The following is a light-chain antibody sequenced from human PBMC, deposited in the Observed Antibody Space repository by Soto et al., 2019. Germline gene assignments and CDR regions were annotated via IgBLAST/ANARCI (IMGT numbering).Light chain of an antibody. CDR2: EVS. J-gene: IGLJ1*01. CDR1: NNDVGYYKG. V-gene: IGLV2-18*02. Sequence: LTHPLSVARSPGQSVTISCPGTNNDVGYYKGVTWYQQSPGTAPKLMIYEVSNRPSGVPDRFSGSKSGNTASLTISVLQAEDEADYFCFSFTRSDTYVFGTGTKVTVL. CDR3: FSFTRSDTYV.